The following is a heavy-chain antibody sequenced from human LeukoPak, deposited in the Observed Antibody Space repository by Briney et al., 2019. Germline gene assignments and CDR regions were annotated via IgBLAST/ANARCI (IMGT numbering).Heavy chain of an antibody. CDR1: GYSISSGYY. CDR3: ARAAGTCYYYMDV. V-gene: IGHV4-38-2*02. D-gene: IGHD6-13*01. Sequence: SETLSLTCTVSGYSISSGYYWSWIRQPPGKGLEWIGEINHSGSTNYNPSLKSRVTISVDTSKNQFSLKLSSVTAADTAVYYCARAAGTCYYYMDVWGKGTTVTVSS. CDR2: INHSGST. J-gene: IGHJ6*03.